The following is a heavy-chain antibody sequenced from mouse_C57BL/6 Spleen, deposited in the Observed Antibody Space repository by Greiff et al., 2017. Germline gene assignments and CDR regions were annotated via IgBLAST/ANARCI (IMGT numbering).Heavy chain of an antibody. Sequence: QVQLQQSGAELVKPGASVKLSCKASGYTFTSYWMHWVKQRPGQGFEWIGMIHPNSGSTNYNEKFKSKATLTVDKSSSTAYMQLRSLTSEDSAVYYCSRSTAQATPYWGQGTTLTVSS. CDR3: SRSTAQATPY. V-gene: IGHV1-64*01. CDR1: GYTFTSYW. J-gene: IGHJ2*01. CDR2: IHPNSGST. D-gene: IGHD3-2*02.